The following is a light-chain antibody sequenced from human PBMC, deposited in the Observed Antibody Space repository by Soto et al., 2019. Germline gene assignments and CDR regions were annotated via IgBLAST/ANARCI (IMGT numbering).Light chain of an antibody. CDR3: CSYAGDSAPYV. J-gene: IGLJ1*01. CDR1: SSDVGSYNF. V-gene: IGLV2-23*01. Sequence: QSALTQPASVSGSPGQSITISCTGTSSDVGSYNFVSWYQHHPGKAPKVMIYDSSKRPSGVSNRFSGSKSGNTASLTISGLQAEDEADYYCCSYAGDSAPYVFGAGTKVTVL. CDR2: DSS.